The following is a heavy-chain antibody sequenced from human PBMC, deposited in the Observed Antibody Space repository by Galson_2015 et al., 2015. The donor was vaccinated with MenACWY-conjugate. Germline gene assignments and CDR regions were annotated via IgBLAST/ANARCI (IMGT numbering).Heavy chain of an antibody. V-gene: IGHV4-59*08. CDR3: ARHRGTGTTKSGLRHTGVGVPPDY. J-gene: IGHJ4*02. CDR1: GGSISSYY. D-gene: IGHD1-7*01. Sequence: SETLSLTCTVSGGSISSYYWSWIRQPPGKGLEWIGYIYYSGSTNYNPSLKSRVTISVDTSKNQFSLKLSSVTAADTAVYYCARHRGTGTTKSGLRHTGVGVPPDYWGQGTLVTVSS. CDR2: IYYSGST.